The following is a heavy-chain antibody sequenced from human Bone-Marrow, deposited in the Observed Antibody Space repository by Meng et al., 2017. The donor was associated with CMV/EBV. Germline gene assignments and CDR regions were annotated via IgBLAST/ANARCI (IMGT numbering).Heavy chain of an antibody. CDR3: TTVHYDYGYFDY. CDR1: GFTFSNAW. J-gene: IGHJ4*02. D-gene: IGHD5-12*01. V-gene: IGHV3-15*01. CDR2: IKIKTDGGTT. Sequence: AGFTFSNAWMSWVRQAPGKGLESVGRIKIKTDGGTTDYSAPVKGRFTISRDDSKNTLYLQMNSLKPEDTAVYYCTTVHYDYGYFDYWGQGTLVTVSS.